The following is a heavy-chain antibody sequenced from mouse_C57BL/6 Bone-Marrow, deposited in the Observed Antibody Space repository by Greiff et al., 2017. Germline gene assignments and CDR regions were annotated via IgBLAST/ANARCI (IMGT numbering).Heavy chain of an antibody. V-gene: IGHV1-81*01. D-gene: IGHD1-1*02. CDR1: GYTFTSYG. J-gene: IGHJ3*01. CDR2: IYPRSGNT. Sequence: VKLQQSGAELARPGASVKLSCKASGYTFTSYGISWVKQRTGQGLEWIGEIYPRSGNTYYNEQFKGKDTLTADKSSSTAYMELRSLTSEDSAVYFCARYGAYWGQGTLVTVSA. CDR3: ARYGAY.